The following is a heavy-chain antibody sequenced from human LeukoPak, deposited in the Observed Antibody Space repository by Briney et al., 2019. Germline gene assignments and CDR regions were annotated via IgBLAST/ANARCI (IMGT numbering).Heavy chain of an antibody. D-gene: IGHD5-24*01. J-gene: IGHJ4*02. Sequence: GSLRLSCAASGFTFSSYWMSWVRQAPGKGLEWVANIKEDGGEKYSVDSVKGRFTISRDNAMNSLYLEMNSLRAEDTALYYCARVEMASPPDYWGQGTLVTVSS. CDR2: IKEDGGEK. CDR3: ARVEMASPPDY. CDR1: GFTFSSYW. V-gene: IGHV3-7*01.